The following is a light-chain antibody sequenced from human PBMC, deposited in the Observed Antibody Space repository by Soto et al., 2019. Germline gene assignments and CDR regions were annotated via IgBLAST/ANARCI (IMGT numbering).Light chain of an antibody. CDR1: QSVNSY. J-gene: IGKJ4*01. CDR2: DAS. CDR3: QQRSDWPPLT. V-gene: IGKV3-11*01. Sequence: DIALTQSPATLSSSPGERVTLSCRASQSVNSYLAWYQQKPGQAPRLLIYDASSRATGVPARFSGSGSGTDFTLTISSLEPEDFAVYYCQQRSDWPPLTFGGGTKVEIK.